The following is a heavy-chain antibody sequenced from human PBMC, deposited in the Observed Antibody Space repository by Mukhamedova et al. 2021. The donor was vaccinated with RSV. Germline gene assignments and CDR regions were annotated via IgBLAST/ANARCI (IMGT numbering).Heavy chain of an antibody. D-gene: IGHD6-6*01. CDR3: AKGKRSRADPSSSGHGGMDV. Sequence: GLEWVASISGRGGSTFYADSVKGRFTISRDNPKNTVFLQMNSLTADDTALYFCAKGKRSRADPSSSGHGGMDVWGQGTTVTVSS. J-gene: IGHJ6*02. V-gene: IGHV3-23*01. CDR2: ISGRGGST.